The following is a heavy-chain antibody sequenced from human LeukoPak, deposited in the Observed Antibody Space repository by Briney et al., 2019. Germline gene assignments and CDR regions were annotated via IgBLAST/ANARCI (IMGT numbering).Heavy chain of an antibody. CDR1: GGSISSSSYY. CDR2: IYYSGST. Sequence: PSETLSLTCTVSGGSISSSSYYWGWIRQPPGKGLEWNGSIYYSGSTYYNPSLKSRVTISVDTSKNQFSLKLSSVTAADTAVYYCVKTYGSGSPTYYFDSWGQGTLVTVFS. J-gene: IGHJ4*02. CDR3: VKTYGSGSPTYYFDS. D-gene: IGHD3-10*01. V-gene: IGHV4-39*01.